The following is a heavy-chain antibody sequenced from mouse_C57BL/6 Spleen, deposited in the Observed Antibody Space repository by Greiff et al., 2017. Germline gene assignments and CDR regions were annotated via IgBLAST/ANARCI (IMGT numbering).Heavy chain of an antibody. CDR3: ATYYSKGG. Sequence: QVQLQQPGAELVQPGASVKLSCKASGYTFTSYWITWVKQRPGQGLEWIGDIYPGSGSTNYTETFKSKATLTVDTSSSTAYMQLSSLTSEDSAVYYCATYYSKGGWGQGTTLTVSS. D-gene: IGHD2-5*01. CDR2: IYPGSGST. J-gene: IGHJ2*01. V-gene: IGHV1-55*01. CDR1: GYTFTSYW.